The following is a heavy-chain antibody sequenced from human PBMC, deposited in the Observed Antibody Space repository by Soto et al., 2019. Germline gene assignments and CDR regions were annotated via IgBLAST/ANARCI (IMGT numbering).Heavy chain of an antibody. CDR3: AKTITSTSADSNGRGGLIDY. Sequence: QVQLVESGGGVVQPGRSLRLSCAASGFSFSAFGMHWVRQAPGKGLEWVAVISFDGSKEYYADPGKGGFTISRDNSKNTLYLQMNTLRAEDTAVYYCAKTITSTSADSNGRGGLIDYWGQGTLVTVSS. CDR1: GFSFSAFG. J-gene: IGHJ4*02. CDR2: ISFDGSKE. D-gene: IGHD3-10*01. V-gene: IGHV3-30*18.